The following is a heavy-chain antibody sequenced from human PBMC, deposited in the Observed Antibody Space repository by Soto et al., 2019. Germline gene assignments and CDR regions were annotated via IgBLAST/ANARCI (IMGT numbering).Heavy chain of an antibody. Sequence: QVQLVQSGAEVKKPGASVKVSCKASGYMFSTYDINWVRQAPGQGLEWMGWLNPNSGNTGYAQKFQGRVTMTRNTSINTAYMELSSLGSDDTAVYYCARDHRYNWNDEGWFDPWGQGTLVTVPS. V-gene: IGHV1-8*01. J-gene: IGHJ5*02. CDR2: LNPNSGNT. D-gene: IGHD1-20*01. CDR3: ARDHRYNWNDEGWFDP. CDR1: GYMFSTYD.